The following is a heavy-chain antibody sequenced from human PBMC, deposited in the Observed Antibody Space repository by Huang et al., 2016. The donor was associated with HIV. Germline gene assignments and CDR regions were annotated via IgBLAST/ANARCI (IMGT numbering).Heavy chain of an antibody. CDR1: GFTFSSYA. CDR3: AKDADTSGYDVLGPFGS. V-gene: IGHV3-23*01. D-gene: IGHD3-3*01. J-gene: IGHJ4*02. CDR2: ITDGINNR. Sequence: EVLLLESGGGLVQPGGSLRLSCVASGFTFSSYARSWVRQGPGNGLEWVSVITDGINNRYYAHSVKGRFAVSRDDSTNTLYLQMNSLRAEDTAVYYCAKDADTSGYDVLGPFGSWGQGTLVTVSS.